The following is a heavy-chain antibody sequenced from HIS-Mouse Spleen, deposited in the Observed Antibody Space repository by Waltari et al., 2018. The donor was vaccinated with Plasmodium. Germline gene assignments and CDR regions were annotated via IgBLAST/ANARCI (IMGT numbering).Heavy chain of an antibody. Sequence: EVQLLESGGGLVQPGGSLRLSCAASGFTFSSYAMSWVRQAPGKGLEWVSAIRGSGGSTYYADSVKGRFTISRDNSKNTLYLQMNSLRAEDTAVYYCAKTIKYYDILTGYPFDYWGQGTLVTVSS. CDR3: AKTIKYYDILTGYPFDY. J-gene: IGHJ4*02. CDR2: IRGSGGST. D-gene: IGHD3-9*01. V-gene: IGHV3-23*01. CDR1: GFTFSSYA.